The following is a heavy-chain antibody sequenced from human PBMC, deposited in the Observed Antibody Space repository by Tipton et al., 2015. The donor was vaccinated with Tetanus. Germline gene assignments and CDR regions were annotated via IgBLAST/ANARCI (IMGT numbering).Heavy chain of an antibody. D-gene: IGHD1-26*01. CDR1: GGSISSSSYY. V-gene: IGHV4-39*01. J-gene: IGHJ6*02. Sequence: TLSLTCTVSGGSISSSSYYWGWIRQPPGKGLEWIGSIYYSGSTYYNPSLKSRVTISVDTSKNQFSLKLSSVTAADTAVYYCARHYGNSYYYSYYCGMDVWGQGPTVTVSS. CDR2: IYYSGST. CDR3: ARHYGNSYYYSYYCGMDV.